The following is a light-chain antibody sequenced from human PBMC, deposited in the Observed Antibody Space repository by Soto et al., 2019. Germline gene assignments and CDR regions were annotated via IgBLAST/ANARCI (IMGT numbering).Light chain of an antibody. CDR3: AAWDDSLNYV. J-gene: IGLJ1*01. CDR1: SSDVGSYNF. CDR2: EAS. V-gene: IGLV2-23*01. Sequence: QSALTQPASVSASPGQSITISCTGTSSDVGSYNFVSWYQQYPGKAPKVMIYEASKRPSGVSNRFSASKSGNTASLTISGLQADDEADYYCAAWDDSLNYVFGNGTKLTVL.